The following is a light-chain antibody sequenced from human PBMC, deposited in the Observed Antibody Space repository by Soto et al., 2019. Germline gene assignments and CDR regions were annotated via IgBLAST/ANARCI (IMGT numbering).Light chain of an antibody. Sequence: EIVMTQSPAALSVSTGERATLSCRASQSVSNNLAWYQQKPGQAPRLLMYGASTRATGIPARFSGSGSGTEFTLTISSLQSDDFVVYYCHQYNNWPLTFGGGTKVDIK. CDR2: GAS. V-gene: IGKV3-15*01. CDR1: QSVSNN. CDR3: HQYNNWPLT. J-gene: IGKJ4*01.